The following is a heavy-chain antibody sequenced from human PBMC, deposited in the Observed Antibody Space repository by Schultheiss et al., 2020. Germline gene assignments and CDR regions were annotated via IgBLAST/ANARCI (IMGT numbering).Heavy chain of an antibody. CDR2: IYWNDDK. J-gene: IGHJ3*02. CDR1: GFSLRTSGVG. D-gene: IGHD4-17*01. CDR3: ARIVTSDYGDYPAFDI. Sequence: SGPTLVKPTQTVTLTCTFSGFSLRTSGVGVGWIRQPPGKALEWLALIYWNDDKHYSPSLKSRLTITKDTSKNKVVLTMTNMDPVDTATYYCARIVTSDYGDYPAFDIWGKGTMVTVSS. V-gene: IGHV2-5*01.